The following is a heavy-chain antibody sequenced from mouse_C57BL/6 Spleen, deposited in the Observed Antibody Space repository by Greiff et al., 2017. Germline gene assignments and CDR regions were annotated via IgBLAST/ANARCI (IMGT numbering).Heavy chain of an antibody. J-gene: IGHJ3*01. CDR1: GFNIKDDY. CDR2: IDPENCDT. Sequence: EVQLQQSGAELVRPGASVKLSCTASGFNIKDDYMHWVKQRPEQGLEWIGWIDPENCDTEYASKFQGKATITADTSSNTAYLQLSSLTSEDTAVYYCTTYYSKAWFAYWGQGTLVTVSA. D-gene: IGHD2-5*01. V-gene: IGHV14-4*01. CDR3: TTYYSKAWFAY.